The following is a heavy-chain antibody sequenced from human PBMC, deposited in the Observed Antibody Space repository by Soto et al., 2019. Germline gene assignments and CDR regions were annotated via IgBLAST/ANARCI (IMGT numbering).Heavy chain of an antibody. CDR2: IYYSGST. V-gene: IGHV4-31*03. D-gene: IGHD6-13*01. J-gene: IGHJ6*02. Sequence: SETLSLTCTVSGGSISSGGYYWSWIRQHPGKGLEWIGYIYYSGSTYYNPSLKSRVTISVDTSKNQFSLKLSSVTAADTAVYYCARDPSSSWYEYYYGMDVWGQGTTVTVSS. CDR1: GGSISSGGYY. CDR3: ARDPSSSWYEYYYGMDV.